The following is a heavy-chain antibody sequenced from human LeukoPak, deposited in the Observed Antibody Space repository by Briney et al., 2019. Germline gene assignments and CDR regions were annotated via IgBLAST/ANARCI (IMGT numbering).Heavy chain of an antibody. CDR2: INHSGST. Sequence: PSETLSLTCAVYGGSFSGYYWSWIRQPPGKGLEWIGEINHSGSTNYNPSLKSRVTISVDTSKNQFSLKLSSVTAADTAVYYCARVRDGYNYYYYYYGMDVWGQGTTVTVSS. CDR1: GGSFSGYY. D-gene: IGHD5-24*01. J-gene: IGHJ6*02. V-gene: IGHV4-34*01. CDR3: ARVRDGYNYYYYYYGMDV.